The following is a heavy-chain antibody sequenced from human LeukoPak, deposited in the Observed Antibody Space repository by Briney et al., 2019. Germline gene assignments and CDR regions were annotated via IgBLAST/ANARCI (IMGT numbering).Heavy chain of an antibody. CDR3: AKNGGSFDY. Sequence: PGGSLRLSCAASGFTFSGSTMHWVRQASGKGLEWVATIKQDGSDKYYVDSVKGRFTVSRDNAKNSLYLQMNSLRVEDTAVYYCAKNGGSFDYWGQGTLVTVSS. CDR1: GFTFSGST. J-gene: IGHJ4*02. D-gene: IGHD1-26*01. V-gene: IGHV3-7*02. CDR2: IKQDGSDK.